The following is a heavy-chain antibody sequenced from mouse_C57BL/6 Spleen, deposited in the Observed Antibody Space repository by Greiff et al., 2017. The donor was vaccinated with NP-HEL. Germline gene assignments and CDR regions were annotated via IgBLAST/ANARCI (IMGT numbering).Heavy chain of an antibody. V-gene: IGHV1-75*01. CDR2: IFPGSGST. J-gene: IGHJ4*01. Sequence: VQLQQSGPELVKPGDSVKISCKASGYTFTDYYINWVKQRPGQGLEWIGWIFPGSGSTYYDEKFKGKATLTVDKSSSTAYMLLSSLTSEDSAVYFCAKGLYYYGSSPPYAMDYWGQGTSVTVSS. CDR1: GYTFTDYY. D-gene: IGHD1-1*01. CDR3: AKGLYYYGSSPPYAMDY.